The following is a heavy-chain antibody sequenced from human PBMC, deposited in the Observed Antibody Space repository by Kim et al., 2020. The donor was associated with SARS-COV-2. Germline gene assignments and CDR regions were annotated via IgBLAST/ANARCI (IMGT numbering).Heavy chain of an antibody. CDR1: GGSINSYY. Sequence: SETLSLTCSVSGGSINSYYWTWIRQPPGKGLEWIGYIYYSGTTNYNPSLKSRVSISIDSSKKHFSLNLTSVTAADTAVYFCARGSSSWFEFWGQGTLVSV. J-gene: IGHJ4*02. V-gene: IGHV4-59*08. D-gene: IGHD6-13*01. CDR3: ARGSSSWFEF. CDR2: IYYSGTT.